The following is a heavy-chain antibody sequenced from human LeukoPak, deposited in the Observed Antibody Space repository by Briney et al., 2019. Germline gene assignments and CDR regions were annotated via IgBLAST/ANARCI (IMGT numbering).Heavy chain of an antibody. CDR2: TDPSDSYT. Sequence: PGESLKISCKGSGYSFTRYWISWVRQMPGRGLQWMGRTDPSDSYTNYSPSFQGHVVISADKSSRTVFLQWSRLRASDTAVYYCVRHSVTSAGAFDFWGQGAQVTVSS. V-gene: IGHV5-10-1*01. CDR3: VRHSVTSAGAFDF. D-gene: IGHD6-13*01. CDR1: GYSFTRYW. J-gene: IGHJ4*02.